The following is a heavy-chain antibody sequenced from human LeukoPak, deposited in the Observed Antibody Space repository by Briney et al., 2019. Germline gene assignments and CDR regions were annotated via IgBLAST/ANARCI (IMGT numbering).Heavy chain of an antibody. J-gene: IGHJ4*02. V-gene: IGHV3-21*01. CDR2: FSSGSTYI. CDR3: ARESAY. Sequence: KTGGSLRLSCAASGFTFSTYSMNWVRQAPGKGLVWVSSFSSGSTYIYYADSVKGRFTNSRDNAKSSLYLQMYSLRAEDTAVYYCARESAYWGQGTLVTVSS. CDR1: GFTFSTYS.